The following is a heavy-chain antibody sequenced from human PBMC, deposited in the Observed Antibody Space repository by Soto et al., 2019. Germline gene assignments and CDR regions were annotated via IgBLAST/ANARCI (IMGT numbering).Heavy chain of an antibody. CDR3: AKSFVARTYYYDSSGYNSAFDI. CDR1: GFTFSSYA. J-gene: IGHJ3*02. CDR2: ISGSGGST. V-gene: IGHV3-23*01. D-gene: IGHD3-22*01. Sequence: GGSLRLSCAASGFTFSSYAMSWVRQAPGKGLEWVSAISGSGGSTYYADSGKGRFTISRDNSKNTLYLQMNSLRAEDTAVYYCAKSFVARTYYYDSSGYNSAFDIWGQGTMVTVSS.